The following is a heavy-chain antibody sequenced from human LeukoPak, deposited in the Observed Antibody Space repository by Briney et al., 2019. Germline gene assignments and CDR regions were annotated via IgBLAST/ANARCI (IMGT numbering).Heavy chain of an antibody. CDR1: GGSINDYY. V-gene: IGHV4-4*07. CDR3: ARAMVRDYYFDY. CDR2: IYTSGST. Sequence: SETLSLTCTVSGGSINDYYWNWIRQSAGKGLEWIGRIYTSGSTNYNPSLNSRVTMSVDTSKKQFSLKLSSVTAADTAVYYCARAMVRDYYFDYWGQGTLVTVSS. D-gene: IGHD3-10*01. J-gene: IGHJ4*02.